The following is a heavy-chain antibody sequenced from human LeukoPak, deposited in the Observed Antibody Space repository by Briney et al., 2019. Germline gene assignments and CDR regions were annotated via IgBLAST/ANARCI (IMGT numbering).Heavy chain of an antibody. Sequence: GGSLRLSCAASGFTFSSYEMNWVRQAPGKGLEWVSYISSSGSAIYYADSVKGRFTISRDNAKNSLYLQMNSLRAEDTAVYYCASPGWFGELSFDYWGQGTLVTVSS. CDR2: ISSSGSAI. J-gene: IGHJ4*02. V-gene: IGHV3-48*03. CDR1: GFTFSSYE. CDR3: ASPGWFGELSFDY. D-gene: IGHD3-10*01.